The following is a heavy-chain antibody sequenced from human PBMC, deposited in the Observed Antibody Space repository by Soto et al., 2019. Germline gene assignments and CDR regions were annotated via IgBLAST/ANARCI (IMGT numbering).Heavy chain of an antibody. V-gene: IGHV4-31*02. Sequence: TLSLTCTVAGDSISRGVYYWSWIRQHPGKGLEWIGNIYHTGSTDFNPSLKSRLTMSVDTSKNQFSLRLTSVTAADTAVYYCARLGNEYDSGHLFYSKFWGPGTLVTVSS. CDR2: IYHTGST. D-gene: IGHD3-3*01. CDR3: ARLGNEYDSGHLFYSKF. J-gene: IGHJ4*02. CDR1: GDSISRGVYY.